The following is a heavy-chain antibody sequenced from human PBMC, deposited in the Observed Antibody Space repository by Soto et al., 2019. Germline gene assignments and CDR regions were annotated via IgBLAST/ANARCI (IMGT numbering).Heavy chain of an antibody. D-gene: IGHD6-6*01. CDR3: ARDVVPSQWYLDL. V-gene: IGHV1-2*02. Sequence: QVQLAQSGAEVKKPGASVKVSCRASGYTHAGYYIHWVRQAPGQGLEWMVLINFNNGDTKYAQKFQGRVTMTADTSISTAYMELSSLRSDDTAVYFCARDVVPSQWYLDLWGRGTLVTVSS. CDR2: INFNNGDT. CDR1: GYTHAGYY. J-gene: IGHJ2*01.